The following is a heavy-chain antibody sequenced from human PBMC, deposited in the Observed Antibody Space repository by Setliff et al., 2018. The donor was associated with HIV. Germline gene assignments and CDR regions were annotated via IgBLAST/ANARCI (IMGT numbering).Heavy chain of an antibody. D-gene: IGHD3-16*02. CDR3: ARDTGGEITFGGVIVNYYYYMDV. J-gene: IGHJ6*03. V-gene: IGHV1-69*05. CDR2: IIPIFDTA. CDR1: GGTFSNYA. Sequence: SVKVSCKASGGTFSNYAFTWVRQAPGQGLEWMGGIIPIFDTANYAQKFQGRVSITTDESTSTAYMELSSLRSEETAVYSCARDTGGEITFGGVIVNYYYYMDVWGKGTTVTVSS.